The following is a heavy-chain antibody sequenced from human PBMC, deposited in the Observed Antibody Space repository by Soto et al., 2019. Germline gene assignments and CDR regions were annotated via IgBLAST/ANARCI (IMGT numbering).Heavy chain of an antibody. D-gene: IGHD5-12*01. CDR2: IYYSGST. Sequence: SETLSLTCTVSGGSISSYYWSWIRQPPGKGLEGIGYIYYSGSTNYNPSLKSRVTISVDTSKNQFSLKLSSVTAADTAVYCCARDPRGGFFDDWGQGTLGAVAS. CDR3: ARDPRGGFFDD. V-gene: IGHV4-59*01. J-gene: IGHJ4*02. CDR1: GGSISSYY.